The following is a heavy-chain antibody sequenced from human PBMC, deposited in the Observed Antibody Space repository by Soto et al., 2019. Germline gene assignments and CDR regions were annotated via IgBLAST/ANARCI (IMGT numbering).Heavy chain of an antibody. J-gene: IGHJ5*02. CDR2: IIPIFGTA. V-gene: IGHV1-69*13. D-gene: IGHD3-22*01. CDR1: GGTFRSYA. Sequence: SVKVSCKASGGTFRSYAISWVRQAPGQGLEWMGGIIPIFGTANYAQKFQGRVTITADESTSTAYMELSSLRSEDTAVYYCARDFANYYDSSGYYRVSWFDPWGQGTLVTVSS. CDR3: ARDFANYYDSSGYYRVSWFDP.